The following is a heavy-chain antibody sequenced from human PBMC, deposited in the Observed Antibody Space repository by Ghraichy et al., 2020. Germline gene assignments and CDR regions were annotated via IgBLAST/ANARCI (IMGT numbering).Heavy chain of an antibody. V-gene: IGHV3-7*04. CDR1: GFTFSHYW. Sequence: LSLTCEASGFTFSHYWMTWVRQAPGKGLEWVANINQDGSEKYYVDSVKGRFTISRGNTQNSLYLQMNSLRAEDTAIYYCARENCNSATCYLNLQYLGMDVWGLGTTVTVSS. J-gene: IGHJ6*02. D-gene: IGHD2-2*01. CDR3: ARENCNSATCYLNLQYLGMDV. CDR2: INQDGSEK.